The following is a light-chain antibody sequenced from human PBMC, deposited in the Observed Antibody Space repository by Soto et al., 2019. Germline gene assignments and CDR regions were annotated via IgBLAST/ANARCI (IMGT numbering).Light chain of an antibody. CDR3: SSYTSSSTM. J-gene: IGLJ3*02. CDR2: EVS. Sequence: QSVLTQPASVSGSPGQSITISCTGTSSDVGGYNYVSWYQQHPGKAPELMIYEVSNRPSGVSNRFSGSKSGNTASLTISGLQAEDEADYYCSSYTSSSTMFGGGTKLTVL. CDR1: SSDVGGYNY. V-gene: IGLV2-14*01.